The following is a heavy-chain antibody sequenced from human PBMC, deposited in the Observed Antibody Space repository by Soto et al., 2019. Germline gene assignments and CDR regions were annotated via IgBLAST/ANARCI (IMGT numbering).Heavy chain of an antibody. CDR2: MHHTQGT. D-gene: IGHD3-9*01. Sequence: SETLSLTCSVSGASISSYYCTWIRQPPGGGLEWIGYMHHTQGTNDNPSLRGRVHMSIDTSMNQFSLRLTSVTAADTAVYYCARVGFLGYFDWLDRWGHGTLVTVSS. CDR3: ARVGFLGYFDWLDR. CDR1: GASISSYY. V-gene: IGHV4-59*01. J-gene: IGHJ5*02.